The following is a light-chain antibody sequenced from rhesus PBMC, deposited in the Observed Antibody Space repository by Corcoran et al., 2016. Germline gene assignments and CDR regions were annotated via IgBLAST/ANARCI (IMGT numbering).Light chain of an antibody. CDR1: QSVSSY. V-gene: IGKV3S9*01. CDR2: GAS. J-gene: IGKJ1*01. Sequence: EIVMTQSPATLSLSPGERATLSCRASQSVSSYVAWYQQKPEQAPRLLIYGASSRATGLPDRFSGSGSGTDFTLIMSSLEPEDLGVYYCQQYNNWRTFGQGTKVDIK. CDR3: QQYNNWRT.